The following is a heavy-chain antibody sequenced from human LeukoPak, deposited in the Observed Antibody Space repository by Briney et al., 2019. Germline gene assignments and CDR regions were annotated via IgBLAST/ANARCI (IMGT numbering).Heavy chain of an antibody. D-gene: IGHD3-22*01. CDR2: INPNSGGT. CDR3: ARKYYDSTPTYAFDI. Sequence: ASVKVSCKASGYTFTGYYMHWVRQAPGQGLEWMGWINPNSGGTNYAQKFQGRVTMTRDTSISTAYMELSRLRSDDTAVYYCARKYYDSTPTYAFDIWGQGTMVTVSS. V-gene: IGHV1-2*02. CDR1: GYTFTGYY. J-gene: IGHJ3*02.